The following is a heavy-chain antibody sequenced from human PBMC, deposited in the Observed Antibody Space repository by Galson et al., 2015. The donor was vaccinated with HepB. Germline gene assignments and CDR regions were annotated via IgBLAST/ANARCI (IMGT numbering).Heavy chain of an antibody. Sequence: SVKVSCKASGGTFSKYAITWVRQAPGQGLEWMGGIIPFFGTPIYAQRFQGRVTITADESTTTAHMELSSLRSDDTAVFYCALARDPNPPYYSSVNYGMDVWGQGTTVTVSS. J-gene: IGHJ6*02. CDR3: ALARDPNPPYYSSVNYGMDV. V-gene: IGHV1-69*13. CDR1: GGTFSKYA. D-gene: IGHD2-2*01. CDR2: IIPFFGTP.